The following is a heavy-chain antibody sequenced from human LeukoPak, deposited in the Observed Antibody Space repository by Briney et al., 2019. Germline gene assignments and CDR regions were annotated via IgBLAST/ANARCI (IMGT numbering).Heavy chain of an antibody. J-gene: IGHJ3*02. V-gene: IGHV6-1*01. Sequence: SQTLSLTCAISGDSVSSNSAAWNWIRQSPSRGLEWLGRTYYRSKWYNDYAVSVKSRITINPDTSKNQFSLQLNSVTPEDTAVYYCASDPLTGDSSLGAFDIWGQGTMVTVSS. CDR3: ASDPLTGDSSLGAFDI. CDR2: TYYRSKWYN. D-gene: IGHD7-27*01. CDR1: GDSVSSNSAA.